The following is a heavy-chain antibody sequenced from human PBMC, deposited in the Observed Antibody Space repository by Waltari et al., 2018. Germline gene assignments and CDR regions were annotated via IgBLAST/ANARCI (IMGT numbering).Heavy chain of an antibody. V-gene: IGHV3-20*04. CDR3: ARDFGAHS. D-gene: IGHD3-3*01. Sequence: EAQLVESGGGVVRPGESLRLSCEASGFQFGDYDMSWVRQAPGKGLEWVSGINWNGDNTGYADSVKGRFTISRDNPRNSLYLQMNNLRVEDTAFYYCARDFGAHSWGQGTLVTVSS. CDR1: GFQFGDYD. CDR2: INWNGDNT. J-gene: IGHJ4*02.